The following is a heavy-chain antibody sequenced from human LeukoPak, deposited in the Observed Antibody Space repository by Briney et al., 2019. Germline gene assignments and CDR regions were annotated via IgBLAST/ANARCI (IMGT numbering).Heavy chain of an antibody. Sequence: QPGGSLRLSCAASGYAFSSHGLTWVRQAPGKGLEWVSTINGPGDNPYYAETVKGRFTISRDNSKNTLYLQMNSLRAEDTAVYYCAKGLCSSTSCYAEPPDYWGQGTLVTVSS. CDR3: AKGLCSSTSCYAEPPDY. CDR2: INGPGDNP. D-gene: IGHD2-2*01. J-gene: IGHJ4*02. CDR1: GYAFSSHG. V-gene: IGHV3-23*01.